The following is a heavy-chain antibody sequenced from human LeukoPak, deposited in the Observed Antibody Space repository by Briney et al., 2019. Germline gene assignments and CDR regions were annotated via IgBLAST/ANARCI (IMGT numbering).Heavy chain of an antibody. V-gene: IGHV4-39*01. D-gene: IGHD3-10*01. CDR3: AVGYYYGSTY. CDR1: GGSISSSSYY. CDR2: IYYSGDT. Sequence: SETLSLTCTVSGGSISSSSYYWGWIRQPPGKGLEWIGNIYYSGDTYYNPSLKSRITISVDTSKNQFSLKMSSVTASDTASYYCAVGYYYGSTYWGQGTLVTVSS. J-gene: IGHJ4*02.